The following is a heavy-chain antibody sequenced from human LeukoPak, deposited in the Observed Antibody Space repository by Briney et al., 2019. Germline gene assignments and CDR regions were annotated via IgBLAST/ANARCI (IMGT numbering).Heavy chain of an antibody. CDR2: IYHSGST. V-gene: IGHV4-38-2*02. CDR1: GYSISSGHY. CDR3: ARGPANEHITMRPNWFDP. D-gene: IGHD3-22*01. J-gene: IGHJ5*02. Sequence: SETLSLTCTVSGYSISSGHYWGWIRQPPGKGLEWIGSIYHSGSTYYNPSLKSRVTISVDTSKNQFSLKLSSVTAADTAVYYCARGPANEHITMRPNWFDPWGQGTLVTVSS.